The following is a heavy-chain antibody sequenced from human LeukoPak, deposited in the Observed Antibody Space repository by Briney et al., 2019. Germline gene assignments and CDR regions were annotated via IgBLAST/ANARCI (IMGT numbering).Heavy chain of an antibody. CDR1: GFTFSTYA. D-gene: IGHD5-12*01. CDR2: ISGSGGST. CDR3: VRKAPIGVATIKNYYYGMDV. J-gene: IGHJ6*02. V-gene: IGHV3-23*01. Sequence: PGGSLRLSCAASGFTFSTYAMSWVRQAPGKGLEWVSAISGSGGSTYYADSVKGRFTISRDNSKNTLYLQMNSLRAEDTAVYYCVRKAPIGVATIKNYYYGMDVWGQGTTVTVSS.